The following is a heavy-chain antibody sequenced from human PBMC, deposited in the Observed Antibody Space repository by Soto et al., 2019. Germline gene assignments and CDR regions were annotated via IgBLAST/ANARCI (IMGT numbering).Heavy chain of an antibody. CDR1: GFTFSSYG. CDR2: ISYDGSNK. D-gene: IGHD3-22*01. V-gene: IGHV3-30*03. CDR3: TTNSYFTLKLVRFDY. Sequence: LRLSCAASGFTFSSYGMHWVRQAPGKGLEWVAVISYDGSNKYYADSVKGRFTISRDNSKNTLYLQMNSLRAEDTAVYYCTTNSYFTLKLVRFDYWGLGTLVTVSS. J-gene: IGHJ4*01.